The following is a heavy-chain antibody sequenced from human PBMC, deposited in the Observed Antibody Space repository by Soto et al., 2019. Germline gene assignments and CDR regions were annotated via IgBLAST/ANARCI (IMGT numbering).Heavy chain of an antibody. CDR1: GGTFSTYS. CDR2: IIPIFGTA. V-gene: IGHV1-69*06. Sequence: QVQLVQSGAEVKKPGSSVKVSCKTSGGTFSTYSIVWVRQXPGEGLXWMGGIIPIFGTANYAQKFQDRVTITADKSTNTAFMELSSLKSEDTAXXYXXXXXXXXXXXXXNYYFDYWGQGTLVTVSS. CDR3: XXXXXXXXXXXXNYYFDY. J-gene: IGHJ4*02.